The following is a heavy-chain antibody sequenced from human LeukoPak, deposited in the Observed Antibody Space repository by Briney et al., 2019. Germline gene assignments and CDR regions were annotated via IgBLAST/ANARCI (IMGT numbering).Heavy chain of an antibody. V-gene: IGHV4-59*01. CDR3: ARDDRSGNFDY. D-gene: IGHD1-26*01. J-gene: IGHJ4*02. CDR1: GGSISTYY. CDR2: IYYSGST. Sequence: SETLSLTCTVSGGSISTYYWSWIRQPPGKGLEWIGYIYYSGSTNYNPSLKSRVTISVDRSKNQFSLKLSSVTAADTTVYYCARDDRSGNFDYWGQGTLVTVSS.